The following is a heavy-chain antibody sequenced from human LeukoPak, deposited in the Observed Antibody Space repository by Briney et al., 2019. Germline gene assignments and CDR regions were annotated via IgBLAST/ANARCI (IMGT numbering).Heavy chain of an antibody. CDR1: GGSISGSPYY. V-gene: IGHV4-39*01. J-gene: IGHJ5*02. Sequence: SETLSLTCSVSGGSISGSPYYWGWIRQPPGKGLEWIGSMYYSGSTYKNPSLKSRVTISVDTSKNQFSLKLSSVTAADTAVYYCATYDEGYCSGGSCYDWFDPWGQGTLVTVSS. D-gene: IGHD2-15*01. CDR3: ATYDEGYCSGGSCYDWFDP. CDR2: MYYSGST.